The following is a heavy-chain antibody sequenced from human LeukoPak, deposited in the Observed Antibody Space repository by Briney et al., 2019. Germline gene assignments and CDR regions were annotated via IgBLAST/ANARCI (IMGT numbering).Heavy chain of an antibody. J-gene: IGHJ4*02. CDR1: GFTFSSYW. CDR3: AREGPSWGTIFGVIFDY. V-gene: IGHV3-7*01. Sequence: GGSLRLSWAASGFTFSSYWMSWVRQASGKGLGWEANIKQDGSEKYYVDSVKGRFTISRDNAKKSLYLQMNSLRAEDTAVYYCAREGPSWGTIFGVIFDYWGQGTLVTVSS. D-gene: IGHD3-3*01. CDR2: IKQDGSEK.